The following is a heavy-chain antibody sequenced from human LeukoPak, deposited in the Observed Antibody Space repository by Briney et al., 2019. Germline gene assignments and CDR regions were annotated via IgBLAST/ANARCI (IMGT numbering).Heavy chain of an antibody. J-gene: IGHJ3*02. CDR3: AREGIAVALGGAFDI. D-gene: IGHD6-19*01. Sequence: ASVKVSCKASGDTLTSYYMHWVRQAPGQGLEWMGIINPSGGSTTYAQKFQGRVTMTRDTSTSTVYMKLSSLRSEDTAVYYCAREGIAVALGGAFDIWGQGTMVTVSS. CDR1: GDTLTSYY. CDR2: INPSGGST. V-gene: IGHV1-46*01.